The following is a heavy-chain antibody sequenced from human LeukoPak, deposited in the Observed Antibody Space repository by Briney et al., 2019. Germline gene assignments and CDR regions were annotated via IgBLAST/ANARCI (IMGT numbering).Heavy chain of an antibody. CDR3: ARPECSGGSCYSLS. CDR1: GFTFSSYS. CDR2: ISSSSSTV. V-gene: IGHV3-48*01. D-gene: IGHD2-15*01. J-gene: IGHJ4*02. Sequence: PGGSLRLSCAASGFTFSSYSMNWARQAPGKGLEWVSYISSSSSTVYYADSVKGRFTISRDNAKNSLYLQMNSLRAEDTAVYYCARPECSGGSCYSLSWGQGTLVTVSS.